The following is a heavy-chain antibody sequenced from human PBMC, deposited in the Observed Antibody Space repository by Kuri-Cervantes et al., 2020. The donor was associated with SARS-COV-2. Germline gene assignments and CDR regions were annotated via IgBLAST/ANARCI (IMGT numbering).Heavy chain of an antibody. Sequence: GGSLRLSCAASGFTFSSYGMHWVRQAPGKGLEWVAVIWYGGSNKYYADSVKGRFTISRDNSKNTLYLQMNSLRAEDTAVYYCAKEGGYCSSTSCYNYYYYYYMDVWGKGTTVTVSS. CDR1: GFTFSSYG. CDR2: IWYGGSNK. D-gene: IGHD2-2*02. V-gene: IGHV3-30*02. J-gene: IGHJ6*03. CDR3: AKEGGYCSSTSCYNYYYYYYMDV.